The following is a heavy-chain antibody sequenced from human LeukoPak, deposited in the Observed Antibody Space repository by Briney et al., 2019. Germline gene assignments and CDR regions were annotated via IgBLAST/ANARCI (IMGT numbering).Heavy chain of an antibody. J-gene: IGHJ4*02. D-gene: IGHD6-19*01. CDR3: ARGQIGVAGLDC. CDR1: GFTVTNNY. Sequence: PGGSLRLSYAAAGFTVTNNYIHWVRQAPGKGLEWVSIIFSGGDTYYTDSVKGRFTISRDNSKNTMYLQMNSLRVEDTALYYCARGQIGVAGLDCWGQGTLVTVSS. V-gene: IGHV3-53*01. CDR2: IFSGGDT.